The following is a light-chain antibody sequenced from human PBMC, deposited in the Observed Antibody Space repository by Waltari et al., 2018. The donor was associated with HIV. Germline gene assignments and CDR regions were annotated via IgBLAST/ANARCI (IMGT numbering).Light chain of an antibody. CDR1: SSNIGSNT. Sequence: QSVLTQPPSASGTPGQRVTISCSGSSSNIGSNTVSWYQQVPGTAPKVFIYSNDGRPSGVPDRFSGSKSGTSASLAMSGLQSEDEADYYCATWDDSLNGWVFGGGTKVTVL. CDR2: SND. CDR3: ATWDDSLNGWV. V-gene: IGLV1-44*01. J-gene: IGLJ3*02.